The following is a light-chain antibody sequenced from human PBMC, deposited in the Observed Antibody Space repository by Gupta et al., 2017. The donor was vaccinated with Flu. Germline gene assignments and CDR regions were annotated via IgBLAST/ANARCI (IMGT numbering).Light chain of an antibody. CDR2: QDS. V-gene: IGLV3-1*01. CDR1: KLGDKY. Sequence: TASITCSGDKLGDKYACWYQQKPGQSPVLVIYQDSKRPSGIPERFSGSNSGNTATLTISGTQAMDEADYYCQAWDSSTAEDNWVFGGGTKLTVL. CDR3: QAWDSSTAEDNWV. J-gene: IGLJ3*02.